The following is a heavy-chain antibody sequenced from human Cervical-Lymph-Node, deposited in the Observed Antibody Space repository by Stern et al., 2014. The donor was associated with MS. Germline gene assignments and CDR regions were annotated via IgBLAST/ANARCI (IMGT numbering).Heavy chain of an antibody. D-gene: IGHD6-6*01. Sequence: QLQLQESGPGLVKSSGTLSLTCAVSGGSISSGAWWSWVRQSPRTGLEWIGEIYHSGSSNYNPSLKYRATISVDKSKSHISLRLSSVTAADTAMYYCARRPDGFDVWGHGTMVTVSS. V-gene: IGHV4-4*02. CDR3: ARRPDGFDV. J-gene: IGHJ3*01. CDR2: IYHSGSS. CDR1: GGSISSGAW.